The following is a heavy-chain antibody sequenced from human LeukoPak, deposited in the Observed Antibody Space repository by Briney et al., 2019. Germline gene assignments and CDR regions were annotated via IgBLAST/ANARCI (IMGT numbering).Heavy chain of an antibody. CDR3: ARDFKYYYDSSGYDY. D-gene: IGHD3-22*01. CDR1: GFTFSSYW. V-gene: IGHV3-7*01. J-gene: IGHJ4*02. Sequence: GGSLRLSCAASGFTFSSYWMSWVRQAPGKGLEWVANIKQDGSEKYYADSVKGRFTISRDNAKNSLYLQMNSLRAEDTAVYYCARDFKYYYDSSGYDYWGQGTLVTVSS. CDR2: IKQDGSEK.